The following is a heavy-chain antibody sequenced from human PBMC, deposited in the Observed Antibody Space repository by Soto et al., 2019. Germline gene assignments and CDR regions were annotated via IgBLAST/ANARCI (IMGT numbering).Heavy chain of an antibody. D-gene: IGHD5-18*01. CDR2: IYPGDSDT. CDR1: GYSFTSYW. Sequence: GESLKISCKGSGYSFTSYWIGWVRQMPGKGLEWMGIIYPGDSDTRYSPSFQGQVTISADKSISTAYLQWSSLKASDTAMYYCARSSVTAMVVYYGVDVWGQGTTVTVSS. J-gene: IGHJ6*02. CDR3: ARSSVTAMVVYYGVDV. V-gene: IGHV5-51*01.